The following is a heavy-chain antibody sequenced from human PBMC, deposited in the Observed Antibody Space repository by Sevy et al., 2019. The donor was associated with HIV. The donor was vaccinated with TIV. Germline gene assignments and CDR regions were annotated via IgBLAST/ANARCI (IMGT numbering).Heavy chain of an antibody. J-gene: IGHJ4*02. CDR1: GGSISSYY. CDR3: PQSGVPNSVDRSKNRFSLRRGSVTAADTAVYYCARGVAPYSYGYRDHHGGFDY. V-gene: IGHV4-59*01. D-gene: IGHD3-10*01. CDR2: IYYSGST. Sequence: SETLSLTCTVSGGSISSYYWSWIRQPPGKGLEWIGYIYYSGSTNYNPSLKSRVTISVDTSKNQFSLKLSSVTGADTPNHPPPQSGVPNSVDRSKNRFSLRRGSVTAADTAVYYCARGVAPYSYGYRDHHGGFDYWGQGTLVTVSS.